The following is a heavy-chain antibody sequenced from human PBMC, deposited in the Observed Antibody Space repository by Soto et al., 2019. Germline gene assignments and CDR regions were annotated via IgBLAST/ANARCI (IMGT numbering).Heavy chain of an antibody. J-gene: IGHJ6*02. CDR1: GYTFTSYG. Sequence: QVQLVQSGAEVKKPGASVKVSCKASGYTFTSYGISWVRQAPGQGLEWMGWISAYNGNTNYAQKLQGRVTMTTDTTTSTANIELRSLRSDDRAVYSCATRGGLGWSYYYGIEDWGQGTTVTVSS. D-gene: IGHD1-26*01. CDR2: ISAYNGNT. V-gene: IGHV1-18*01. CDR3: ATRGGLGWSYYYGIED.